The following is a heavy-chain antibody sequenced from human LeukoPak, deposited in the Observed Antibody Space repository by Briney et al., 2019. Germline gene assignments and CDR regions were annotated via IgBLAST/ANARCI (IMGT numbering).Heavy chain of an antibody. V-gene: IGHV4-39*07. J-gene: IGHJ5*02. CDR2: IYYSGST. Sequence: SETLSLTCTVSGGSISSSSYYWGWIRQPPGKGLEWIGSIYYSGSTYYNPSLRSRVTISVDTSKNQFSLKLSSVTAADTAVYYCARDHPGDYYDSSPRNNWFDPWGQGTLVTVSS. CDR1: GGSISSSSYY. D-gene: IGHD3-22*01. CDR3: ARDHPGDYYDSSPRNNWFDP.